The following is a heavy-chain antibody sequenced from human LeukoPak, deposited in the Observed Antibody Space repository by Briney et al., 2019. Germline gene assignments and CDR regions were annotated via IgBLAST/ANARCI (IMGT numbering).Heavy chain of an antibody. V-gene: IGHV4-39*07. Sequence: SETLSLTCTVSGGSIGSTNYYWSWIRQPPGKGLEWIGEINHSGSTNYNPSLKSRVTISADTSKNQFSLKLSSVTAADTAVYYCASHGSSWHLDWFDPWGQGTLVTVSS. CDR3: ASHGSSWHLDWFDP. D-gene: IGHD6-13*01. CDR2: INHSGST. CDR1: GGSIGSTNYY. J-gene: IGHJ5*02.